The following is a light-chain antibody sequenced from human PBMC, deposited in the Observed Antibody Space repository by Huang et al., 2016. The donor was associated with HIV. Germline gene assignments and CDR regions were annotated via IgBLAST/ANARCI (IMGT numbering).Light chain of an antibody. J-gene: IGKJ1*01. Sequence: DIVVTQSPGSLALSLGERAAINCTSSQSVFHSSNTKDYLSWYQLKPGQSPQLLIYWASTREFGVPDRFHGTGSGTDFTLTITSLQAEDVAVYYCHQYYSSPQTFGQGTKVEV. CDR1: QSVFHSSNTKDY. CDR3: HQYYSSPQT. V-gene: IGKV4-1*01. CDR2: WAS.